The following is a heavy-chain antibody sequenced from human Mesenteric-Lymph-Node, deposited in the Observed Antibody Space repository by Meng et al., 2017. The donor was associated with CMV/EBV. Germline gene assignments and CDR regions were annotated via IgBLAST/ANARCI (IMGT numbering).Heavy chain of an antibody. CDR3: VTPEAPYYHYASDV. CDR2: INHSGTT. CDR1: GASVISSPYS. Sequence: SETLSLTCTVSGASVISSPYSWAWIRQPPGEGLEWIGEINHSGTTNYNPSLKGRVTISVDTSMNQFSLKLSSVTAADTAVYYCVTPEAPYYHYASDVWGQGTTVTVSS. J-gene: IGHJ6*02. D-gene: IGHD3-16*01. V-gene: IGHV4-39*07.